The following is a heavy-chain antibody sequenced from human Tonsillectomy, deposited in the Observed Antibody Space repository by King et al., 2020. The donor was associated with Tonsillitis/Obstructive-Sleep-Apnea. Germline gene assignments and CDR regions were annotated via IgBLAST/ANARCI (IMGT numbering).Heavy chain of an antibody. CDR2: ISSSGSTI. J-gene: IGHJ5*02. Sequence: VQLVESGGGLVQPGGSLRVSRAASGFTFSSYEMNWVRQAPGKGLEWVSYISSSGSTIYYADSVKGRFTISRDNAKNSLYLQMNSLRAEDTAVYHCASSRFGGWFDPWGQGTLVTVSS. CDR3: ASSRFGGWFDP. CDR1: GFTFSSYE. V-gene: IGHV3-48*03. D-gene: IGHD3-16*01.